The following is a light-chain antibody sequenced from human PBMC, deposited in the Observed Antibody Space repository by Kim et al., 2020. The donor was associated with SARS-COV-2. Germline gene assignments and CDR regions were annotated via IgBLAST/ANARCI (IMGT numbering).Light chain of an antibody. V-gene: IGLV1-40*01. J-gene: IGLJ3*02. CDR1: SSNIGAGYD. CDR2: GNS. CDR3: QSYDSSLSGSV. Sequence: QSVLTQLPSVSGAPGQRVTISCTGSSSNIGAGYDVYWYQQLPGTAPKLLIYGNSNRPSGVPDRFSGSKSGTSASLAITGLQAEDEADYYCQSYDSSLSGSVFGGGTKVTVL.